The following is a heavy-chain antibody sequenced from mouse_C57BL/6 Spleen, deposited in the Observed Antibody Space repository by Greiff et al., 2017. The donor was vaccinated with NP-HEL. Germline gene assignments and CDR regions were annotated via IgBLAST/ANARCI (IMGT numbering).Heavy chain of an antibody. V-gene: IGHV1-9*01. D-gene: IGHD1-1*01. CDR2: ILPGSGST. CDR3: ARGDGYGSRYYYAMDY. CDR1: GYTFTGYW. J-gene: IGHJ4*01. Sequence: VQLQQSGAELMKPGASVKLSCKATGYTFTGYWIEWVKQRPGHGLEWIGEILPGSGSTNYNEKFKGKATFTADTSSNTAYMQLSSLTTEDSAIYYCARGDGYGSRYYYAMDYWGQGTSVTVSS.